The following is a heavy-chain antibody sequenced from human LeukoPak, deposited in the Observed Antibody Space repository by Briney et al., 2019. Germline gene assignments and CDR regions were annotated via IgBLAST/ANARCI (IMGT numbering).Heavy chain of an antibody. J-gene: IGHJ6*03. Sequence: GGSLRLSCAASGFTFSSYSMNWVRQAPGKGLEWVSSISSSSSYIYYADSVKGRFTISRDNAKNSLYLQMNSLRAEDTAVYYCAREDCSGGSCYSFMWYYYYYYMDVWGKGTTVTVSS. CDR2: ISSSSSYI. CDR3: AREDCSGGSCYSFMWYYYYYYMDV. D-gene: IGHD2-15*01. CDR1: GFTFSSYS. V-gene: IGHV3-21*01.